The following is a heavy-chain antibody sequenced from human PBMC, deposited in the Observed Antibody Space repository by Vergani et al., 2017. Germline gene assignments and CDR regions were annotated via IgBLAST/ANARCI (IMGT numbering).Heavy chain of an antibody. Sequence: QVQLVQSGAEVKKPGASVKVSCKASGYTFTSHGITWVRQAPGQGLEWMGWISAYNGNTNYAQKRQGRVTMTTDTSTSTAYMELRSLRSDDTAIYYCARVGLRYFDWFEDYWGQGTLVTVSS. CDR2: ISAYNGNT. J-gene: IGHJ4*02. V-gene: IGHV1-18*04. CDR1: GYTFTSHG. D-gene: IGHD3-9*01. CDR3: ARVGLRYFDWFEDY.